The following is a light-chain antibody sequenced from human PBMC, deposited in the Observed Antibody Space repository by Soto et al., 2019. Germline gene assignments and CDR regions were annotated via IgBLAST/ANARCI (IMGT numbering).Light chain of an antibody. Sequence: QSALTQPPSVSAAPGQKVTISCSGSSSNSGNNYVSWYQQLPGTAPKLLIYDNNRRPSGIPGRFSGSKSGTSATLGITGLQAGDEADYYCGTWDTSLSAWVFGGGTKVTVL. J-gene: IGLJ3*02. V-gene: IGLV1-51*01. CDR1: SSNSGNNY. CDR3: GTWDTSLSAWV. CDR2: DNN.